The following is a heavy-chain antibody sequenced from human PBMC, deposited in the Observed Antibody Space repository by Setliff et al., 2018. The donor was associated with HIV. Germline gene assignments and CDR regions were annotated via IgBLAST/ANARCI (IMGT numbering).Heavy chain of an antibody. J-gene: IGHJ4*02. CDR1: GGTVNSYH. V-gene: IGHV4-59*02. D-gene: IGHD2-21*01. CDR3: ARDNALIRAPFEY. CDR2: IYYSGTT. Sequence: SETMSLTCSVPGGTVNSYHWSWIRQPPGKGLQWIGYIYYSGTTNYSPSFRGRVTISIDSSRNQFSLRLNSVSAADTAIYYCARDNALIRAPFEYWGQGALVTVSS.